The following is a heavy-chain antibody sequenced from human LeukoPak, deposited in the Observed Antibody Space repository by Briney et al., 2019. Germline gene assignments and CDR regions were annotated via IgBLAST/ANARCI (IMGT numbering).Heavy chain of an antibody. D-gene: IGHD3-10*01. CDR3: ARPYYYSSGSHPF. Sequence: GGSLRLSCAASGFTFSSYWMTWVRQAPGKGLEWVANINKDGSEKNYVDSVKSRFTTSRDNAKNSLYLHMNSLRAEDTAMYYCARPYYYSSGSHPFWGQGTLVTVSS. CDR1: GFTFSSYW. V-gene: IGHV3-7*01. J-gene: IGHJ4*02. CDR2: INKDGSEK.